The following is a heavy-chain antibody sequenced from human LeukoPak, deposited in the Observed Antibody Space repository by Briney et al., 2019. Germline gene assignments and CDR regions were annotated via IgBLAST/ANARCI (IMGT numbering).Heavy chain of an antibody. Sequence: PGGSLRLSCAASGFTFSSYGMHWVRQAPGKGLEWVAVISYDGSNKYYADSVKGRFTISRDNSKNTLYLQMNSLRAEDTAVYYCARDPCGGSCAPDGNDYYYYGMDVWGQGTTVTVSS. CDR3: ARDPCGGSCAPDGNDYYYYGMDV. CDR2: ISYDGSNK. J-gene: IGHJ6*02. D-gene: IGHD2-15*01. V-gene: IGHV3-30*03. CDR1: GFTFSSYG.